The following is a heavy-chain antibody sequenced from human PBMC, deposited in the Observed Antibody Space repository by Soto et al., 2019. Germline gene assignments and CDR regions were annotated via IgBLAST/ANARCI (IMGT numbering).Heavy chain of an antibody. CDR2: INPSGGST. Sequence: GASVKVSCKASGYTFTSYYMHWVRQAPGQGLEWMGIINPSGGSTSYAQKFQGRVTMTRDTSTSTVYMELSSLRSEDTAVYYCARDGVVVVPAAMHDYYYYYMDVWGKGTTVTVSS. CDR3: ARDGVVVVPAAMHDYYYYYMDV. V-gene: IGHV1-46*03. J-gene: IGHJ6*03. D-gene: IGHD2-2*01. CDR1: GYTFTSYY.